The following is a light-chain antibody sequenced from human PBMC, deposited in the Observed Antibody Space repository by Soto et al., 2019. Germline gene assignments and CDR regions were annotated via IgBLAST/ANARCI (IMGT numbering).Light chain of an antibody. CDR1: SSDVGAYNYNY. J-gene: IGLJ2*01. CDR3: SSYTTSHTMI. V-gene: IGLV2-14*01. Sequence: QSALTQPASVSGSPGQSITISCTGTSSDVGAYNYNYVSWFQQYPGKAPKLMIYEVSHRPSGVSNRFSGSKSGNTASLTISGLHADDEADYYCSSYTTSHTMIFGGGTQLTVL. CDR2: EVS.